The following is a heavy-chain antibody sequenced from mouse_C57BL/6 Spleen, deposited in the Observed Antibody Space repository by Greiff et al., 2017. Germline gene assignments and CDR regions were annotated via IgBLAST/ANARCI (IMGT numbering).Heavy chain of an antibody. CDR2: IHPNSGST. Sequence: QVQLQQSGAELVKPGASVKLSCKASGYTFTSYWMHWVKQRPGQGLEWIGMIHPNSGSTNYNEKFKSKATLTVDKSSSTAYMQLSSLTSEDSAVYYCARWGANLPHFDYWGQGTTLTVSS. D-gene: IGHD3-1*01. CDR1: GYTFTSYW. CDR3: ARWGANLPHFDY. V-gene: IGHV1-64*01. J-gene: IGHJ2*01.